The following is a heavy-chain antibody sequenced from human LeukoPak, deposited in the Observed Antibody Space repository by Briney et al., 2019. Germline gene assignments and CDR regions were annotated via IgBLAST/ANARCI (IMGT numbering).Heavy chain of an antibody. CDR1: AFAFRIYP. V-gene: IGHV3-23*01. D-gene: IGHD1-1*01. CDR2: ISADSGTT. CDR3: ATLMYTTGRLGFDS. J-gene: IGHJ4*02. Sequence: PGGSLRLSCAASAFAFRIYPMIWARQAPGKGLEWVSSISADSGTTNYADSAKGRFTVSRDNSKRTLYLQMNSLRAEDTAVYYCATLMYTTGRLGFDSWGQGTRDTVSS.